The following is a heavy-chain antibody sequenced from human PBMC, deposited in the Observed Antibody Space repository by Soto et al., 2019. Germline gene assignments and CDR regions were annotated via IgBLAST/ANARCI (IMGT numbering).Heavy chain of an antibody. D-gene: IGHD1-7*01. CDR3: ASRDPGTSVDY. J-gene: IGHJ4*02. CDR2: IYRTGST. V-gene: IGHV4-4*02. Sequence: SEPLSLTCAVSGGSFTSNNWWTWVRQPPGQGLEWIGEIYRTGSTNYNPSLKSRVTISLDKSENQFSLKVTSLTAADTAVYYCASRDPGTSVDYWGQGTLVTVSS. CDR1: GGSFTSNNW.